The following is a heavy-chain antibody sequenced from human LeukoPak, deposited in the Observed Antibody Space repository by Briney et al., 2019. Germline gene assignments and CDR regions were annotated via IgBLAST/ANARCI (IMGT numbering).Heavy chain of an antibody. Sequence: GGSLRLSCAASGFTFSSYSMNWVRQAPGKGLEWVSSISSSSSYIYYADSVKGRFTISRDNAKNSLYLQMNSLRAEDTAVYYCARDHTLTSGAFDIWGQGTMVTVSS. CDR2: ISSSSSYI. CDR3: ARDHTLTSGAFDI. CDR1: GFTFSSYS. J-gene: IGHJ3*02. D-gene: IGHD5-18*01. V-gene: IGHV3-21*01.